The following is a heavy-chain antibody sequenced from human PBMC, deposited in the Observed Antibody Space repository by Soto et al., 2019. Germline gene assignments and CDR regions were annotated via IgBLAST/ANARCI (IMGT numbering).Heavy chain of an antibody. Sequence: QVQLVQYGAEVKKPGSSVTVSCKASGGTFSTYTITWMRQAPGQGHEWMGRIIPFLDGTNYAQKIQGRVTSYADKSTSTVYMEVNSLRHDETAVYYCAQLTCSGYGSYYLTWASKHFAYWGQGTIVYVSP. D-gene: IGHD3-22*01. CDR3: AQLTCSGYGSYYLTWASKHFAY. J-gene: IGHJ4*02. V-gene: IGHV1-69*02. CDR2: IIPFLDGT. CDR1: GGTFSTYT.